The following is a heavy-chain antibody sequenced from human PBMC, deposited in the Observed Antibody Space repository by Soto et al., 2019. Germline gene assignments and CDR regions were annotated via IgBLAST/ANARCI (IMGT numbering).Heavy chain of an antibody. Sequence: EVQLLESGGGLVQPGGSLRLSCAASGFTFSTYVMTWFRQAPGKGLEWVSGISGSGGSIYYADSVKGRFTTSRDKSKKTLFLQMNNISAEDTVVYSCAKAVYSGYELSPNVDSWGQGTLVTVYS. CDR2: ISGSGGSI. V-gene: IGHV3-23*01. D-gene: IGHD5-12*01. CDR3: AKAVYSGYELSPNVDS. CDR1: GFTFSTYV. J-gene: IGHJ4*02.